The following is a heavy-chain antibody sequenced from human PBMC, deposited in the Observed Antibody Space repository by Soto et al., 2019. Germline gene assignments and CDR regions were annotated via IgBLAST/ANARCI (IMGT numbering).Heavy chain of an antibody. Sequence: ASVKVSCKASGYTFTSYAMHWVRQARGQRLEWMGWINAGNGNTKYSQKFQGRVTITRDTSASTAYMELSSLRSEDTAVYYCARGLIAVAGYFDYWGRGTLVTVSS. D-gene: IGHD6-19*01. CDR2: INAGNGNT. CDR1: GYTFTSYA. CDR3: ARGLIAVAGYFDY. J-gene: IGHJ4*02. V-gene: IGHV1-3*01.